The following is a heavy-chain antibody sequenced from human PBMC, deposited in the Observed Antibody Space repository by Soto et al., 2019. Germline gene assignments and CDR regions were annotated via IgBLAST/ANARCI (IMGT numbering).Heavy chain of an antibody. V-gene: IGHV3-7*05. CDR3: ASRYLEHCSSAWRSAPYDW. CDR2: IKQDGSEK. D-gene: IGHD2-2*01. J-gene: IGHJ4*02. CDR1: GFTFSTFW. Sequence: GGSLRLSCAASGFTFSTFWMTWVRQGPGKGLEWVATIKQDGSEKYYVDSVKGRFTISRDNTKKSVSLQMNSLRAEDTAVYYCASRYLEHCSSAWRSAPYDWWGQGTLVTVSS.